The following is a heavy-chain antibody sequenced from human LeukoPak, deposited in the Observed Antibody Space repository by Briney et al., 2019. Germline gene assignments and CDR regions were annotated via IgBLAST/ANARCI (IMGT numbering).Heavy chain of an antibody. D-gene: IGHD3-22*01. Sequence: ASVKVSCKASGYTFTGYYMHWVRQAPGQGLEWMGWIDPNSGGTNYLQKFQGRVTLTRDTSISTAYMELSRLRSDDTAVYYCARVYYDKAFDIWGQGTMVTVSS. CDR3: ARVYYDKAFDI. CDR1: GYTFTGYY. J-gene: IGHJ3*02. V-gene: IGHV1-2*02. CDR2: IDPNSGGT.